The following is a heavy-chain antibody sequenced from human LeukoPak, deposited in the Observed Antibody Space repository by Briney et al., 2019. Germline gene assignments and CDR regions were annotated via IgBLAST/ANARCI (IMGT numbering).Heavy chain of an antibody. CDR3: AKITRIAAAGTGNWFDP. Sequence: GGSLRLSCAVSGFTFSNYAMTWVRQAPGKGLEWVSAISGSGDNTYYADSVKGRFTVSRDNSKNTLYLQMNSLRAEDTAVYYCAKITRIAAAGTGNWFDPWGQGTLVTVSS. V-gene: IGHV3-23*01. CDR2: ISGSGDNT. J-gene: IGHJ5*02. CDR1: GFTFSNYA. D-gene: IGHD6-13*01.